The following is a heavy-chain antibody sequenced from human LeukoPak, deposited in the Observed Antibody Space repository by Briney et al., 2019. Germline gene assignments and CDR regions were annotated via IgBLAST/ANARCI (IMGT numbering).Heavy chain of an antibody. CDR1: GGSISSYY. D-gene: IGHD3-22*01. CDR3: ARLHYYDSSGYYFDAFDI. V-gene: IGHV4-59*01. J-gene: IGHJ3*02. Sequence: PSETLSLTCTVSGGSISSYYWSWIRQPPGKGLEWIGYIYYSGSTNYNPSLKSRVTISVDTSKNQFSLKLSSVTAADTAVYYCARLHYYDSSGYYFDAFDIWGQGTMVTVSS. CDR2: IYYSGST.